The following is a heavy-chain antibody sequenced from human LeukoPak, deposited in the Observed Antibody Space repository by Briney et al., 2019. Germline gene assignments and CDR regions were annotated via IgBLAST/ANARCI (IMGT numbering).Heavy chain of an antibody. V-gene: IGHV3-49*03. CDR1: GFTFGDYA. D-gene: IGHD1-26*01. CDR3: TRGRLGATYYFDY. Sequence: GGSLRLSCTASGFTFGDYAMSWFRQAPGKGLEWVGFNRSKAYGGTTDYAASVRGRFTISRDDSESIAYLQMNSLKTEDTAVYYCTRGRLGATYYFDYWGQGTLVTVSS. J-gene: IGHJ4*02. CDR2: NRSKAYGGTT.